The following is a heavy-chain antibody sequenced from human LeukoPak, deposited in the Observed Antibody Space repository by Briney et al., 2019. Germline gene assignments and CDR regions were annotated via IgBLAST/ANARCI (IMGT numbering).Heavy chain of an antibody. CDR3: ARGFLTYYYDSSGYYPFDY. J-gene: IGHJ4*02. CDR1: GFTFSSYA. CDR2: ISSSSSYI. D-gene: IGHD3-22*01. Sequence: GGSLRLSCAASGFTFSSYAMSWVRQAPGKGLEWVSSISSSSSYIYYADSVKGRFTISRDNAKNSLYLQMNSLRAEDTAVYYCARGFLTYYYDSSGYYPFDYWGQGTLVTVSS. V-gene: IGHV3-21*01.